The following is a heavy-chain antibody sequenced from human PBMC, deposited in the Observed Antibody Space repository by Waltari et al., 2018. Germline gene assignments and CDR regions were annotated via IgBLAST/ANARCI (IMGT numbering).Heavy chain of an antibody. CDR2: IWFDGGQT. CDR3: AKDAFGNTYVDH. V-gene: IGHV3-33*06. J-gene: IGHJ4*02. Sequence: QAQLVESGGGVVQPGMSLRLSCTGTGLSISSYGRHWVRQAPGKGLWVVALIWFDGGQTYYADSVRGRFTISRDNSKNTLYLDMNSLKLNDTAIYYCAKDAFGNTYVDHWGQGTLVTVAS. CDR1: GLSISSYG. D-gene: IGHD3-10*01.